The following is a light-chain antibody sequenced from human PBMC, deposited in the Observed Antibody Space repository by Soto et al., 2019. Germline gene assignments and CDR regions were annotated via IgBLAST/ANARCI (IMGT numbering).Light chain of an antibody. CDR2: GSN. Sequence: QSVLTQPPSASGTPGQSVSISCSGSSSNIGSNSVTWYQQFLGKAPKLLIYGSNQRPSGVPDRFSGSKSGTSASLAISGLQSEDESDYYCAAWDDTLNGPVFGGGTKVTVL. CDR1: SSNIGSNS. CDR3: AAWDDTLNGPV. J-gene: IGLJ2*01. V-gene: IGLV1-44*01.